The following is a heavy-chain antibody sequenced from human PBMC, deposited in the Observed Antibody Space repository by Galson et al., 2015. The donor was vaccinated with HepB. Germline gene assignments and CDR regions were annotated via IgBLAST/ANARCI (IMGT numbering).Heavy chain of an antibody. CDR1: GYSISSGYY. V-gene: IGHV4-38-2*02. Sequence: ETLSLTCTVSGYSISSGYYWGWIRQPPGKGLEWIGSIYHSGSTYYNPSLKSRVTISVDTSKNQFSLKLSSVTAADTAVYYCARLGMYYYGSGSYYQTNWFDPWGQGTLVTVSS. CDR3: ARLGMYYYGSGSYYQTNWFDP. CDR2: IYHSGST. D-gene: IGHD3-10*01. J-gene: IGHJ5*02.